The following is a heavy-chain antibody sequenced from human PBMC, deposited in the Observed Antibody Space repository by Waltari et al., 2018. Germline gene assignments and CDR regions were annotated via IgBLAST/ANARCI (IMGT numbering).Heavy chain of an antibody. D-gene: IGHD3-3*01. CDR2: IYYSGST. CDR3: ARQGHYDFWTGYYLFDY. V-gene: IGHV4-59*08. J-gene: IGHJ4*02. CDR1: GGSISNYY. Sequence: QVQLQGSGPGLVKPSETLSLTCTVSGGSISNYYWSWIRQSPGKGLEWIGSIYYSGSTNYNPSLKSRVTLSVDTSKNHFSLKLSSVTAADTALYYCARQGHYDFWTGYYLFDYWGQGTLVTVSS.